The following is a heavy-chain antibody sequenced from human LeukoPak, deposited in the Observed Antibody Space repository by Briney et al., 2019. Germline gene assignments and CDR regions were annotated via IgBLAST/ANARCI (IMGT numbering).Heavy chain of an antibody. Sequence: PSETLSLTCTVSGGXVSSGSYYWSWIRQPPGKGLEWIGYIYYSGSTNYNPSLKSRVTISVDTSKNQFSLKLSSVTAADTAVYYCARAPDYYDSSGYYYEGAFDIWGQGTMVTVSS. J-gene: IGHJ3*02. V-gene: IGHV4-61*01. CDR3: ARAPDYYDSSGYYYEGAFDI. CDR1: GGXVSSGSYY. D-gene: IGHD3-22*01. CDR2: IYYSGST.